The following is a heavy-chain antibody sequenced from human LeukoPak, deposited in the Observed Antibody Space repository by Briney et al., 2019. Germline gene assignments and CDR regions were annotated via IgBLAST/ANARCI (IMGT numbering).Heavy chain of an antibody. D-gene: IGHD5-18*01. CDR2: ITGNGATT. V-gene: IGHV3-23*01. CDR1: GFSFSNYG. J-gene: IGHJ4*02. Sequence: GSLRLSCAASGFSFSNYGMNWVRQAPGKGLEWVSGITGNGATTYYADSVKGRFTISRDNSKNTLYLQMNSLRAEDTAVYYCVKDGGYSYGYPFDYWGQGTLVTVSS. CDR3: VKDGGYSYGYPFDY.